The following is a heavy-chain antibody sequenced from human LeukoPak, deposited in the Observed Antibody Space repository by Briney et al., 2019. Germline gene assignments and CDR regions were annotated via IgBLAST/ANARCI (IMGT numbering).Heavy chain of an antibody. CDR3: AKDWIQFNRVFDCFDS. V-gene: IGHV3-23*01. D-gene: IGHD5-18*01. Sequence: GGSLRLSCATSGSPFETNAMSWVRQAPGKGLEWVATIGNTETFYADSVTGRFTISRDNSKSTVNLQMNRLRVEDTAIYYCAKDWIQFNRVFDCFDSWGQGTLVTVSS. J-gene: IGHJ4*02. CDR2: IGNTET. CDR1: GSPFETNA.